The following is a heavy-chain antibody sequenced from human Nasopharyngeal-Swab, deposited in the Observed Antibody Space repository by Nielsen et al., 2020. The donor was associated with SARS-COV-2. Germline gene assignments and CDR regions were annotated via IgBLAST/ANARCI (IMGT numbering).Heavy chain of an antibody. Sequence: GESLKISCSASGFPFRSYAMSWVRQAPGKGLEWVSAISGSGGSTYYADSVKGRFTLSRDNSKNTLYLQMNSLRAEDTAVYYCAKDPRNTAMVNYFDYWGQGTRVTVSS. CDR3: AKDPRNTAMVNYFDY. CDR1: GFPFRSYA. J-gene: IGHJ4*02. D-gene: IGHD5-18*01. CDR2: ISGSGGST. V-gene: IGHV3-23*01.